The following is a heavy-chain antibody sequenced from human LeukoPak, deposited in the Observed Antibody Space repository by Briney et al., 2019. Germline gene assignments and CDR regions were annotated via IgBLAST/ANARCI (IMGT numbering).Heavy chain of an antibody. J-gene: IGHJ3*01. V-gene: IGHV1-69*05. D-gene: IGHD1-1*01. CDR2: TIPKFGTR. CDR3: ARENTNWYDAFDV. CDR1: GVTFSSYA. Sequence: ASVKVSCKASGVTFSSYAISWVRQAPGQGLEWMGGTIPKFGTRSYAQKFQGRVTITTDESTSATYMELSGLRSEDTAIYYCARENTNWYDAFDVWGQGTMVTVSS.